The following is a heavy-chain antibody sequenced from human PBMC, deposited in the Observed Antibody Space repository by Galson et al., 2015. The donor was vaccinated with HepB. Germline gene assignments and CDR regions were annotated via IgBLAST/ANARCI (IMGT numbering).Heavy chain of an antibody. V-gene: IGHV4-34*01. CDR1: GGSFSGYY. CDR2: INHSGST. D-gene: IGHD2-15*01. Sequence: SETLSLTCAVYGGSFSGYYWSWIRQPPGKGLEWIGEINHSGSTNYNPSLKSRVTISVDTSKNQFSLKLSSVTAADTAAYYCARARGNIVVAKDFDYWGQGTLVTVSS. CDR3: ARARGNIVVAKDFDY. J-gene: IGHJ4*02.